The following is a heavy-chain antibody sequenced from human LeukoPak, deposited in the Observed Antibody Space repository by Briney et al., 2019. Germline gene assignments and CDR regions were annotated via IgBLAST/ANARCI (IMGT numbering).Heavy chain of an antibody. CDR2: INWKGSGT. D-gene: IGHD6-13*01. CDR3: AKLVSGAAAALLLYMDV. Sequence: GGSLRLSCAASGFTFDDYGMSWVRQAPGKGLEWVSGINWKGSGTGYADSVKGRFTISRDNAKNSLYLQMNSLRAEDTAVYYCAKLVSGAAAALLLYMDVWGKGTTVTVSS. CDR1: GFTFDDYG. J-gene: IGHJ6*03. V-gene: IGHV3-20*04.